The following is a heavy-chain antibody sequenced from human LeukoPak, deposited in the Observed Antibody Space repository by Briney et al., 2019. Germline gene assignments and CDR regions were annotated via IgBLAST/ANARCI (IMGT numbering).Heavy chain of an antibody. D-gene: IGHD6-19*01. J-gene: IGHJ6*02. Sequence: VKVSCKAAGXTFTSXYMHWVRQAPGQGLEWMGIINPSGGSTSYAQKFQGRVTMTRDTSTSTVYMELRSLRSEDTAVYYCARDREDGWYDYYGMDVWGQGTTVTVSS. CDR3: ARDREDGWYDYYGMDV. CDR1: GXTFTSXY. CDR2: INPSGGST. V-gene: IGHV1-46*01.